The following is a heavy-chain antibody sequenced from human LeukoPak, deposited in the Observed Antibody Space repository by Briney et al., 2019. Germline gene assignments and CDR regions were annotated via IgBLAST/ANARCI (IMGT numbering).Heavy chain of an antibody. CDR1: GFTFSTYA. J-gene: IGHJ6*02. V-gene: IGHV3-30-3*01. D-gene: IGHD6-13*01. Sequence: PGRSLRLSCAASGFTFSTYAMHWVRQAPGKGLEWVAVISYDGSNKYYADSVKGRFTISRDNSKNTLYLQMNSLRAEDTAVYYCARDQYSSSWYNYYYGMDVWGQGTTVTVSS. CDR2: ISYDGSNK. CDR3: ARDQYSSSWYNYYYGMDV.